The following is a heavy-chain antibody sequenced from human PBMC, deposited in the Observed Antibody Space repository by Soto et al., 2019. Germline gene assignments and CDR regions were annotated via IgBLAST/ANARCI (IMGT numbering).Heavy chain of an antibody. CDR1: GGSISNYY. CDR2: IYHSGST. J-gene: IGHJ4*02. Sequence: SETLSLTCTVSGGSISNYYWSWIRQPPGKGLEWIGYIYHSGSTTYNPSLKSRVTISVDTSKNQFSLKLSSVTAADTAVYYCARGVGFDYWGQGTLVTVSS. V-gene: IGHV4-59*01. CDR3: ARGVGFDY.